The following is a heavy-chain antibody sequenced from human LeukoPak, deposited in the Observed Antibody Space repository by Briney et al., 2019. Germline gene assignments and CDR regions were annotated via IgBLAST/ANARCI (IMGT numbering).Heavy chain of an antibody. D-gene: IGHD5-24*01. Sequence: PGGSLRLSCAASGFTFSSYAMSWVRQAPGKGLEWVSCITSSTSYIYYADSVKGRFTISRDNAESSLFLQMNSLRDEDTAVYYCARGRGGSGREAYNVDYWGQGTLVTVSS. CDR2: ITSSTSYI. J-gene: IGHJ4*02. CDR1: GFTFSSYA. CDR3: ARGRGGSGREAYNVDY. V-gene: IGHV3-21*01.